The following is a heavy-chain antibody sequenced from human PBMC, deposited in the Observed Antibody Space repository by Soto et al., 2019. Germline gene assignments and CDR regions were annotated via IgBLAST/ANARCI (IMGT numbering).Heavy chain of an antibody. Sequence: QRAGSLTICSAVSGLTVYSYAMSWVRKAPGKGLEWISTISGRGDSTYYADSVKGRFSISRDNSKNTLYLQMNSLRAEDTAVYYCAKLDAVGWTGDYWGQGTLVTVSS. J-gene: IGHJ4*02. CDR1: GLTVYSYA. V-gene: IGHV3-23*01. CDR2: ISGRGDST. CDR3: AKLDAVGWTGDY. D-gene: IGHD6-19*01.